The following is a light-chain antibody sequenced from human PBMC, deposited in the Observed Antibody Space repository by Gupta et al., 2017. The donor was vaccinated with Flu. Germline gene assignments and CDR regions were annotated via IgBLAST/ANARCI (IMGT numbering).Light chain of an antibody. J-gene: IGKJ1*01. Sequence: EIVLTQSPGTLSLSPGERATLSCGASQSVSNSYLAWYQQKPGQAPRLLIYGASSRATGIPDRFSGSASGTDFTVTINILEPEDFAVYYCQENGSSPRTFGQGTKLAI. CDR3: QENGSSPRT. V-gene: IGKV3-20*01. CDR1: QSVSNSY. CDR2: GAS.